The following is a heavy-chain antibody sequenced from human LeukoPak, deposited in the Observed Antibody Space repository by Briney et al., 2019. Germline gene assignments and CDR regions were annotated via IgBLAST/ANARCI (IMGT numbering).Heavy chain of an antibody. CDR1: GGSFSGYY. J-gene: IGHJ5*02. CDR2: INHSGST. Sequence: KPSETLSLTCAVYGGSFSGYYWSWIRQPPGKGLEWIGEINHSGSTNYNPSLKSRVTISVDTSKNQFSLKLSSVTAADTAVYYCARVPIVVVVAATLKSSWLDPWGRETLVTVSS. D-gene: IGHD2-15*01. CDR3: ARVPIVVVVAATLKSSWLDP. V-gene: IGHV4-34*01.